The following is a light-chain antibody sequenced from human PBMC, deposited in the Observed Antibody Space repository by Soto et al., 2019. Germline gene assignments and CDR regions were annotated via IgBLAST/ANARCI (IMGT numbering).Light chain of an antibody. Sequence: DVQMTQSPYSLSASVGDRVTITCRASQSVTTYLNWYQQKAGKAPKLLIFAASSLQSGGPSRFSGSGSGSDFTLTISSLQPDDFATYYCQQMFSVPYTFGQGPKL. CDR2: AAS. CDR1: QSVTTY. V-gene: IGKV1-39*01. J-gene: IGKJ2*01. CDR3: QQMFSVPYT.